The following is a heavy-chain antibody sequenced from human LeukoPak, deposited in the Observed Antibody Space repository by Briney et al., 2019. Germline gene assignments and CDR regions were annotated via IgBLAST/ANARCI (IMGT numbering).Heavy chain of an antibody. D-gene: IGHD4-17*01. CDR3: ARGAAPYGDYRNWFDP. J-gene: IGHJ5*02. V-gene: IGHV1-18*01. CDR2: ISAYNGNT. Sequence: APVKVSCKASGYTFTSYGISWVRQAPGQGLEWMGWISAYNGNTNYAQKLQGRVTMTTDTSTSTAYMELRSLRSDDTAVYYCARGAAPYGDYRNWFDPWGQGTLVTVSS. CDR1: GYTFTSYG.